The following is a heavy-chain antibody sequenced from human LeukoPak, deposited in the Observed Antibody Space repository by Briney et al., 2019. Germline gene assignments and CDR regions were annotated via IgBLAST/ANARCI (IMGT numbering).Heavy chain of an antibody. V-gene: IGHV1-2*04. D-gene: IGHD6-13*01. J-gene: IGHJ4*02. CDR3: ARGHSYSSSFDY. CDR1: GYTFTGYY. CDR2: INPNSGGT. Sequence: ASVKVSCKASGYTFTGYYMHWVRQAPGQGLEWMGWINPNSGGTNYAQKFQGCVTMTRDTSISTAYMELSRLRSDDTAVYYCARGHSYSSSFDYWGQGTLVTVSS.